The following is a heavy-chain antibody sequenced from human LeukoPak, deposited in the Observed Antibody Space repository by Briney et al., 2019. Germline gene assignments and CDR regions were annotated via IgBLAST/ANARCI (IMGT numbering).Heavy chain of an antibody. CDR2: INPNSGGT. D-gene: IGHD3-22*01. Sequence: GASVKVSCKASGYIFTDYYMHWVRQAPGQGLEWMGWINPNSGGTHYAQTFQGRVTMTRDTSISTAYMELSRLRSDDTAVYYCARSPVVVNARDYWGQGTLVTVSS. J-gene: IGHJ4*02. CDR3: ARSPVVVNARDY. CDR1: GYIFTDYY. V-gene: IGHV1-2*02.